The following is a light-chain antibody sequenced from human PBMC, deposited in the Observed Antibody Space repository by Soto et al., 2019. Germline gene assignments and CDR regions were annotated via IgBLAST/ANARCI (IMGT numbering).Light chain of an antibody. Sequence: QSVLTQPRSVSGSPGPTVTISCTGTSSDVGVYNYVSWYQQYPGKASKIMSYDVSRQPSGVPDRFSGSKFDNTATPTIYGLQAEDEADYSCCSYAGSYSFDFGIGTKVTVL. V-gene: IGLV2-11*01. CDR2: DVS. CDR1: SSDVGVYNY. CDR3: CSYAGSYSFD. J-gene: IGLJ1*01.